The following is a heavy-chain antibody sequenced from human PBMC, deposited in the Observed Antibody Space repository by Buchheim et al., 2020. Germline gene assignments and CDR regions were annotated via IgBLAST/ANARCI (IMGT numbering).Heavy chain of an antibody. J-gene: IGHJ4*02. CDR3: ASKSYYYDSSGYYAL. D-gene: IGHD3-22*01. CDR2: IYSGGST. Sequence: EVQLVESGGGLVQPGGSLRLSCAASGFTVSSNYMSWVRQAPGKGLEWVSVIYSGGSTYYADSVKGRFTISRDNSKNTLYLQMNSLRAEDTAVYYCASKSYYYDSSGYYALWGQGTL. V-gene: IGHV3-66*01. CDR1: GFTVSSNY.